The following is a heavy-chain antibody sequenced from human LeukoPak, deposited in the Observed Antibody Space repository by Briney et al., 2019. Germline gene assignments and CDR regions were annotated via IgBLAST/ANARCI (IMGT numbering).Heavy chain of an antibody. V-gene: IGHV3-23*01. J-gene: IGHJ5*02. CDR2: ISGSGGST. CDR3: AKPGYSYGYGWFDP. Sequence: PGGSLRLSCAASGFTVDSNYLSWVRQAPGKGLEWVSAISGSGGSTYYADSVKGRFTISRDNSKNTLYLQMNSLRAEDTAVYYCAKPGYSYGYGWFDPWGQGTLVTVSS. CDR1: GFTVDSNY. D-gene: IGHD5-18*01.